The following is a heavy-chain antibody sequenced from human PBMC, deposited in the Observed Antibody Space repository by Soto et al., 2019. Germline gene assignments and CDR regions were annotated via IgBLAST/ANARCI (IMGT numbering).Heavy chain of an antibody. Sequence: GGSLRLSCAASGFTFSSYSMNWVRQAPGKGLEWVSYISSSSSTIYYADSVKGRFTISRDNAKNSLYLQMNSLRDEDTAVYYCARITMVRGPVSPYFDYWGQGTLVTVS. CDR3: ARITMVRGPVSPYFDY. D-gene: IGHD3-10*01. CDR1: GFTFSSYS. J-gene: IGHJ4*02. V-gene: IGHV3-48*02. CDR2: ISSSSSTI.